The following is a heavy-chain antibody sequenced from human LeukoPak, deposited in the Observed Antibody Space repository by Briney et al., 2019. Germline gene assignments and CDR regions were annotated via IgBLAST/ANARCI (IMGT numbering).Heavy chain of an antibody. J-gene: IGHJ4*02. CDR1: GFTFSSYA. D-gene: IGHD3-22*01. V-gene: IGHV3-30-3*01. Sequence: LRLSCAASGFTFSSYAMHWVRQAPGKGLEWVAVISYDGSNKYYADSVKGRFTISRDNSKNTLYLQMNSLRAEDTAVYYCARGSGDAYYDSSGYLDYWGQGTLVTVSS. CDR2: ISYDGSNK. CDR3: ARGSGDAYYDSSGYLDY.